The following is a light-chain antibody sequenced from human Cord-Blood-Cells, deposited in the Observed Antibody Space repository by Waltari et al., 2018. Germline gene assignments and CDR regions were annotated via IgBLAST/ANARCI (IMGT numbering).Light chain of an antibody. CDR3: CSYAGSSTVV. V-gene: IGLV2-23*01. CDR1: SSDVGSYNL. J-gene: IGLJ2*01. Sequence: QSALTQPASVSGSPGSPITISGTGTSSDVGSYNLVSWYQQHPGKAPQLMIYEGSKRPSGVSNRFSGSKSGNTASLTISGLQAEDEADYYCCSYAGSSTVVFGGGTKLTVL. CDR2: EGS.